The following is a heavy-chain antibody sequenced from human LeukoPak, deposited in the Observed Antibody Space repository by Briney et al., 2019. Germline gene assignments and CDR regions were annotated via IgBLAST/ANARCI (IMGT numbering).Heavy chain of an antibody. CDR1: GFTFSSYW. CDR2: ISGSGGST. V-gene: IGHV3-23*01. CDR3: AKPSFLAAAGDVAFDI. D-gene: IGHD6-13*01. J-gene: IGHJ3*02. Sequence: GGSLRLSCAASGFTFSSYWMSWVRQAPGKGLEWVSAISGSGGSTYYADSVKGRFTISRDNSKNTLYLQMNSLRAEDTAVYYCAKPSFLAAAGDVAFDIWGQGTMVTVSS.